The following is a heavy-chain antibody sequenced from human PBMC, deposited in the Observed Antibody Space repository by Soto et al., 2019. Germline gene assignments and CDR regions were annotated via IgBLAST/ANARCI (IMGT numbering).Heavy chain of an antibody. CDR3: AAASYGGMNYYYYGMDV. D-gene: IGHD4-17*01. Sequence: SVKVSCKASGFTFTSSAVQWVRQARGQRLEWIGWIVVGSGNTNYAQKFQERVTITRDMSTSTAYMELSSLRSEDTAVYYCAAASYGGMNYYYYGMDVWGQGTTVTVS. J-gene: IGHJ6*02. V-gene: IGHV1-58*01. CDR2: IVVGSGNT. CDR1: GFTFTSSA.